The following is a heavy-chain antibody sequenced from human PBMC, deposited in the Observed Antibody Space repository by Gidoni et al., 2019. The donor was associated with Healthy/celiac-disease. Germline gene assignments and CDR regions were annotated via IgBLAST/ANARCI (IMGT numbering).Heavy chain of an antibody. Sequence: QVQLVHSGAEVQTPGPSVKVSCTASGGTFSSYALSWVRQAPGQGLEWMGGIIPIFGTANYAQKFQGRVTITADESTSTAYMELSSLRSEDTAVYYCARSSKDFWSGYPLWYWGQGTLVTVSS. V-gene: IGHV1-69*01. D-gene: IGHD3-3*01. CDR1: GGTFSSYA. CDR3: ARSSKDFWSGYPLWY. J-gene: IGHJ4*02. CDR2: IIPIFGTA.